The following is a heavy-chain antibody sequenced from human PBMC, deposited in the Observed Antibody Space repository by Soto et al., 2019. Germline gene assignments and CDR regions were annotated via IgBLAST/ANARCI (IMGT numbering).Heavy chain of an antibody. J-gene: IGHJ4*02. CDR1: GGSLSSYA. CDR2: INPIFGTT. Sequence: QVQLVQSGAEVKKPASSVRVSSMASGGSLSSYAVSWVRQAPGQGLDWMGGINPIFGTTNYAQKFQGRVTITADESTSTTSMELNSLRSDDTAIYYCALLEFNDNSVRDYWGQGTLVTVSS. CDR3: ALLEFNDNSVRDY. D-gene: IGHD1-20*01. V-gene: IGHV1-69*01.